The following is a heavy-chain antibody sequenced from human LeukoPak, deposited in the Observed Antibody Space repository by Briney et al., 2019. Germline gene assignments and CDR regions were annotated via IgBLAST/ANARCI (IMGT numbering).Heavy chain of an antibody. Sequence: SETLSLTCTVSGGSVSGYYWTWVRQPPGKGLEWIGYIYYSETNYNPSHKSRVNISLDPSKNQLSLKLTPVTAADTAVYYCASHIPPDYWGQGTLVTVSS. J-gene: IGHJ4*02. CDR1: GGSVSGYY. V-gene: IGHV4-59*08. D-gene: IGHD2-21*01. CDR2: IYYSET. CDR3: ASHIPPDY.